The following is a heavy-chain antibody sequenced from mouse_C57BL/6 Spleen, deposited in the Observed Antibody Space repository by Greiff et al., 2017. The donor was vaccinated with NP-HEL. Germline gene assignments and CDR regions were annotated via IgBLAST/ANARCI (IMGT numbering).Heavy chain of an antibody. Sequence: VQLQQPGAELVMPGASVKLSCKASGYTFTSYWMHWVKQRPGQGLEWIGEIDPSDSYTNYNQKFKGKSTLTVDKSSSTAYMQLSSLTSEDSAVFYGARGDSSGYAGWFAYWGQGTLVTVSA. CDR2: IDPSDSYT. CDR3: ARGDSSGYAGWFAY. D-gene: IGHD3-2*02. V-gene: IGHV1-69*01. J-gene: IGHJ3*01. CDR1: GYTFTSYW.